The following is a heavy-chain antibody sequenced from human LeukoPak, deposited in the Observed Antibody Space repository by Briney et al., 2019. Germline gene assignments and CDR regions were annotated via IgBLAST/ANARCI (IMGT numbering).Heavy chain of an antibody. J-gene: IGHJ6*02. Sequence: GGSLRLSCVASGFTFSSYSMNWVRQAPGKGLEWVSSISSSSSYIYYADSVKGRFTISRDNAKNSLYLQMNSLRAEDTAVYYCARDGPHIVVVPAAIGDYYYGMDVWGQGTTVTVSS. V-gene: IGHV3-21*01. CDR1: GFTFSSYS. CDR2: ISSSSSYI. CDR3: ARDGPHIVVVPAAIGDYYYGMDV. D-gene: IGHD2-2*02.